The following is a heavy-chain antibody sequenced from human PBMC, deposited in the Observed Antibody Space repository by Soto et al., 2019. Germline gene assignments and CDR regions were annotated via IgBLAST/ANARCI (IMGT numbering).Heavy chain of an antibody. Sequence: EVQLVESGGGLVKPGGSLRLSCAASGFTFSNAWMSWVRQAPGKGLEWVGRIKSKTDGGTTDYAAPVKGRFTISRDDSKNTLYLQMNSLKTEDTAVYYCTTDLAPGTTDAFDIWGQGTMVTISS. J-gene: IGHJ3*02. CDR2: IKSKTDGGTT. CDR1: GFTFSNAW. D-gene: IGHD1-7*01. V-gene: IGHV3-15*01. CDR3: TTDLAPGTTDAFDI.